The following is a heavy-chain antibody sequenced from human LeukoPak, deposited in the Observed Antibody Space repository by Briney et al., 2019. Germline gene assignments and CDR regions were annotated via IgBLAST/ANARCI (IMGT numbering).Heavy chain of an antibody. D-gene: IGHD3-10*01. J-gene: IGHJ4*02. Sequence: ASVQVSCKASGGTFSSYAISWVRQAPGQGLEWMGGIIPIFGTANYAQKFQGRVTITADESTSTAYMELSSLRSEDTAVYYCASLPFYGSGSYPGSNDYWGQGTLVTVSS. CDR2: IIPIFGTA. CDR1: GGTFSSYA. CDR3: ASLPFYGSGSYPGSNDY. V-gene: IGHV1-69*01.